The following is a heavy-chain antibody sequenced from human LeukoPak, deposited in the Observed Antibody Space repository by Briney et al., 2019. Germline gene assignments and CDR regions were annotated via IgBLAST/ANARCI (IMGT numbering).Heavy chain of an antibody. CDR2: NSAYNDNT. Sequence: ASVKVSCKASGYTFTNYAMNWVRQAPGQGLEWMGWNSAYNDNTNYAQKFQGRVTMTTDTSTNTAYMELRSLTSDDTAVYYCARTFYDFWSGFSNYDSFHIWGQGTLVTVSS. CDR3: ARTFYDFWSGFSNYDSFHI. CDR1: GYTFTNYA. D-gene: IGHD3-3*01. J-gene: IGHJ3*02. V-gene: IGHV1-18*01.